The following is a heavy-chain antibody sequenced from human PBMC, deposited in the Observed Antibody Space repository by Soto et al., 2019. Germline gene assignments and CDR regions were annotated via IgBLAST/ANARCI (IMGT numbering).Heavy chain of an antibody. D-gene: IGHD5-12*01. J-gene: IGHJ4*02. Sequence: QVQLQQWGAGLLKPSETLSLTCAVYGGSFSGYYWSWIRQPPGKGLEWIGEINHSGSTNYNPSLNSRVSISVDTSKNQFSLKLSSVTAADTAVYYCARGIWLRSSFDYWGQGTLVTVSS. CDR2: INHSGST. CDR3: ARGIWLRSSFDY. V-gene: IGHV4-34*01. CDR1: GGSFSGYY.